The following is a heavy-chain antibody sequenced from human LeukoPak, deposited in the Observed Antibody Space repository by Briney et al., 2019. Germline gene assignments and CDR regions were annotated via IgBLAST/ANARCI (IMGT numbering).Heavy chain of an antibody. Sequence: ASVKVSCKASGYTFTSYAMNWVRQAPGQGLEWMGGIIPIFGTANYAQKFQGRVTITADESTSTAYMELSSLRSEDTAVYYCARGRVTYYDFWSGTHNWFDPWGQGTLVTVSS. J-gene: IGHJ5*02. V-gene: IGHV1-69*13. CDR1: GYTFTSYA. CDR3: ARGRVTYYDFWSGTHNWFDP. D-gene: IGHD3-3*01. CDR2: IIPIFGTA.